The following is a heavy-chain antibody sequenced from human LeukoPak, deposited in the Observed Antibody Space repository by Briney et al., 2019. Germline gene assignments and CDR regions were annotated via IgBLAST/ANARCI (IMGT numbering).Heavy chain of an antibody. D-gene: IGHD2-15*01. CDR2: ISYDGSNK. Sequence: PGGSLRLSCAASASDFSRHGMHWVRQAPGKGLEWVTLISYDGSNKYYADSVKGRFTISRDNSKNTLYLQMNSLRAGDTAVYYCARDCTGGTCYDAFDIWGQGTMVTVSS. CDR1: ASDFSRHG. J-gene: IGHJ3*02. CDR3: ARDCTGGTCYDAFDI. V-gene: IGHV3-30*03.